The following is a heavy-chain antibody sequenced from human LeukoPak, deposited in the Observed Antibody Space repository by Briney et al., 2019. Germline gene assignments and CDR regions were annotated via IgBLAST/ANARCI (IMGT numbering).Heavy chain of an antibody. D-gene: IGHD1-26*01. CDR1: GGTFSNYA. CDR2: IIPIFGTA. CDR3: ARGNSGSYHFDY. V-gene: IGHV1-69*06. J-gene: IGHJ4*02. Sequence: GASVKVSCKASGGTFSNYAISWVRQAPGQGLEWMGGIIPIFGTANYTQKFRGRVTITADKSTRTAYMELSSLRSEDTAVYYCARGNSGSYHFDYWGQGTLVTVSS.